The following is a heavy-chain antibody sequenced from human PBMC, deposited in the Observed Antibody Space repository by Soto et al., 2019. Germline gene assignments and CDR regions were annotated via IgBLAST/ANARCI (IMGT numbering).Heavy chain of an antibody. Sequence: GGSLRLSCAASGFTFSSYWMHWVRQAPGKGLVWVSCISNDGSSTSYADSVKGRVTISRDNAKNTLYLQMSSLRAEDTAVYYCVRDGQYSTGWYDLDYWGQGTLVTVSS. J-gene: IGHJ4*02. D-gene: IGHD6-19*01. V-gene: IGHV3-74*01. CDR2: ISNDGSST. CDR3: VRDGQYSTGWYDLDY. CDR1: GFTFSSYW.